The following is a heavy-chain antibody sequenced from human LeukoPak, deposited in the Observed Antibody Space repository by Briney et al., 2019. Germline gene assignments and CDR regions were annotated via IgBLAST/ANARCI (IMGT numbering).Heavy chain of an antibody. D-gene: IGHD2-2*02. CDR1: GGSISSYY. J-gene: IGHJ6*04. CDR3: ARGGYCSSTSCYRAPFLDV. Sequence: PSETLSVTCTVSGGSISSYYWSWIRQPPGKGLEWIGYIYYSGSTNYNPSLKSRVTISVDTSKNQFSLKLSSVTAADTAVYYCARGGYCSSTSCYRAPFLDVWGKGTTVTVSS. CDR2: IYYSGST. V-gene: IGHV4-59*01.